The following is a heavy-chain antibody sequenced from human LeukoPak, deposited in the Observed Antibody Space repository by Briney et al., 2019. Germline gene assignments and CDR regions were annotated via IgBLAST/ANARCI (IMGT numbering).Heavy chain of an antibody. D-gene: IGHD5-12*01. V-gene: IGHV3-11*01. CDR2: ISSSGSTI. CDR3: AKTNYGGYDYPQGYFDY. CDR1: GFTFSDYY. J-gene: IGHJ4*02. Sequence: GGSLRLSCAASGFTFSDYYMSWIRQAPGKGLEWVSYISSSGSTIYYADSVKGRFTISRDNAKNSLYLQMNSLRAEDTALYYCAKTNYGGYDYPQGYFDYWGQGTLVTVSS.